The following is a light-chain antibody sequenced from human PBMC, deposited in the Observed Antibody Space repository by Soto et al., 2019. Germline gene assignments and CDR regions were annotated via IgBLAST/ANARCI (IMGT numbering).Light chain of an antibody. CDR2: EAS. J-gene: IGKJ1*01. CDR1: QSISSW. V-gene: IGKV1-5*01. CDR3: QQYHSSSWT. Sequence: DIQLTQSPSTLSASVGDRVTITCRASQSISSWLAWYQQKPGKAPKLLIYEASSLEIEVPLRFSGSGSGTEFTLTISSLQADDFAVYFCQQYHSSSWTFGQGTKVEAK.